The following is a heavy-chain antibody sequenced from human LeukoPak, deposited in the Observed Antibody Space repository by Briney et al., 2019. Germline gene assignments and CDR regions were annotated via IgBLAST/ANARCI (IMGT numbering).Heavy chain of an antibody. CDR3: ARSTYSISFSDY. V-gene: IGHV3-74*01. CDR1: GFTFSGYW. CDR2: INSDGRNT. D-gene: IGHD6-13*01. J-gene: IGHJ4*02. Sequence: GGSLRLSCAASGFTFSGYWMHWVGQARGKGVVGVSRINSDGRNTTYADSVKGRFTISRDNAKNTLYLQMNSLRAEDTAVYYCARSTYSISFSDYWGQGTLVTVSS.